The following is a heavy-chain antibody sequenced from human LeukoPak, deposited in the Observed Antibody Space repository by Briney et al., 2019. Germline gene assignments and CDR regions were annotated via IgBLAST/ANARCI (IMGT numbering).Heavy chain of an antibody. V-gene: IGHV4-34*01. Sequence: SETLSLTCAVYGGSFSGYYWSWIRQPPGKGLEWIGEINHSGSTNYNPSLKSRVTISVDTSKNQFSLKLSSVTAADTAVYYCARLLAANPYNWFDPWGQGTLVTVSS. CDR1: GGSFSGYY. D-gene: IGHD2-15*01. J-gene: IGHJ5*02. CDR2: INHSGST. CDR3: ARLLAANPYNWFDP.